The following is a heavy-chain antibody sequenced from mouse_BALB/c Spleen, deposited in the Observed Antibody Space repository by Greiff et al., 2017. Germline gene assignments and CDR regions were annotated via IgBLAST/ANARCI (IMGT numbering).Heavy chain of an antibody. V-gene: IGHV5-17*02. CDR1: GFTFSSFG. CDR2: ISSGSSTI. D-gene: IGHD3-3*01. Sequence: EVQLVESGGGLVQPGGSRKLSCAASGFTFSSFGMHWVRQAPEKGLEWVAYISSGSSTIYYADTVKGRFTISRDNPTNTLFLQMTSLRSEDTAMYYCAREGPLAYWGQGTLVTVSA. CDR3: AREGPLAY. J-gene: IGHJ3*01.